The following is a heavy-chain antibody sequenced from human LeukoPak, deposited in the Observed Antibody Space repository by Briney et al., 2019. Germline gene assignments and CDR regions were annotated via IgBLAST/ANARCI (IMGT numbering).Heavy chain of an antibody. V-gene: IGHV3-11*03. Sequence: GGSLRLSCAASGFTFSDYYMSWIRQAPGKGLEWVSYISSSSSYTNYADSVKGRFTISRDNAKNSLYLQMNSLRAEDTAVYYCAANYYYDSVASYRFDYWGQGTLVTVSS. CDR2: ISSSSSYT. CDR1: GFTFSDYY. D-gene: IGHD3-22*01. CDR3: AANYYYDSVASYRFDY. J-gene: IGHJ4*02.